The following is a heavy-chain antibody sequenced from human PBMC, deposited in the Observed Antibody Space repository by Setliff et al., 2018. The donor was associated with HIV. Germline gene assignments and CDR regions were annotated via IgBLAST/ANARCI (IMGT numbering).Heavy chain of an antibody. CDR2: IKQDGSVK. Sequence: PGGSLRLSCAASGFTFSNNWMARVRLAPGKGLEWVANIKQDGSVKNYVDSVRGRFTISRDNSKNTLYLQMNSLRAEDTAVYCCAKANKIAVDALDIWGQGTMVTVSS. CDR1: GFTFSNNW. CDR3: AKANKIAVDALDI. D-gene: IGHD6-13*01. V-gene: IGHV3-7*05. J-gene: IGHJ3*02.